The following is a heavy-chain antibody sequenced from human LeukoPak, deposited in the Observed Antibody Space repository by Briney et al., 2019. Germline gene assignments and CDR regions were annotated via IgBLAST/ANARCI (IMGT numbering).Heavy chain of an antibody. V-gene: IGHV3-74*01. Sequence: GGSLRLSCAASGFTFSSYWMHWVRQAPGKGLVWVSRITSDGSTRYADSVKGRFTISRDNAKNTVSLQMTSLRAEDTGVYYCARAPSEIGGYYPEYFRHWGQGTLVIVSS. J-gene: IGHJ1*01. CDR3: ARAPSEIGGYYPEYFRH. CDR1: GFTFSSYW. D-gene: IGHD3-22*01. CDR2: ITSDGST.